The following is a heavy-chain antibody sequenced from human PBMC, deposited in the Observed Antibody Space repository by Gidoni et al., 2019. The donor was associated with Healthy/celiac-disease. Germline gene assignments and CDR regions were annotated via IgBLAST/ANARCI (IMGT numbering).Heavy chain of an antibody. CDR2: IYYSGST. D-gene: IGHD1-7*01. Sequence: QLQLQESGPGLVKPSETLSLTCTVSGGSISSSSYYWGWIRQPPGKGLEWIGSIYYSGSTYYNPSLKSRVTISVDTSKNQFSLKLSSVTAADTAVYYCARHGQWGTTGTTTHYYYYGMDVWGQGTTVTVSS. V-gene: IGHV4-39*01. CDR1: GGSISSSSYY. CDR3: ARHGQWGTTGTTTHYYYYGMDV. J-gene: IGHJ6*02.